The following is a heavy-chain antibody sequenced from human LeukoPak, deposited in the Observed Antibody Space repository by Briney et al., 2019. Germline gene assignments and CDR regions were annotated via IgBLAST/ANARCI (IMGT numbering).Heavy chain of an antibody. CDR2: ITATSTSI. J-gene: IGHJ6*02. Sequence: GGCLRLSCTVSGFTFSTYTMNWVRQAPGKGLEWVSSITATSTSIYYADSVKGRFTLSRDNAKNPLFLQMSSLRADDTAVYFCAKERPHGMDVWGQGTRVTVSS. CDR1: GFTFSTYT. CDR3: AKERPHGMDV. V-gene: IGHV3-21*06. D-gene: IGHD6-6*01.